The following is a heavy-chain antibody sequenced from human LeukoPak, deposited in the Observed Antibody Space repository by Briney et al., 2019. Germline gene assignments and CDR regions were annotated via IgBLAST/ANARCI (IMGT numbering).Heavy chain of an antibody. Sequence: GAPVTVSCTASGYTFSSYAIHWVRQAPGQRLEWMGWINAGNDKTKYSQMFQGRVTIARDTSASTTYMELSSLRSEDTAVYYCARDYYYDSSGPNYFDYWGQGTLVTVSS. D-gene: IGHD3-22*01. J-gene: IGHJ4*02. CDR1: GYTFSSYA. V-gene: IGHV1-3*01. CDR3: ARDYYYDSSGPNYFDY. CDR2: INAGNDKT.